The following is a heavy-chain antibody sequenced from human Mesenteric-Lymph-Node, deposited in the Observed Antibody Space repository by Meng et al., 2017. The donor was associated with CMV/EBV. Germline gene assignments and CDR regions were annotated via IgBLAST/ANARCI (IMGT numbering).Heavy chain of an antibody. J-gene: IGHJ4*02. D-gene: IGHD1-7*01. CDR3: ASNYERN. V-gene: IGHV4-4*02. CDR1: GASIRSRTW. CDR2: IFYSGST. Sequence: TLSVTCTVSGASIRSRTWGGWVRQSPEKGLEWMGEIFYSGSTNYNPSLKGRLTMSVDTSSNQFSLKLASVTAADTAVYYCASNYERNWGQGTLVTVSS.